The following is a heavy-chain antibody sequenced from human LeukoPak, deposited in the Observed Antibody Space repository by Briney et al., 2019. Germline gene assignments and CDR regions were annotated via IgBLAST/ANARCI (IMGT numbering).Heavy chain of an antibody. CDR3: ARGGYGDSLEPALPDDY. J-gene: IGHJ4*02. CDR1: GFTFSSYE. V-gene: IGHV3-48*03. D-gene: IGHD4-17*01. CDR2: ISSSGSTI. Sequence: PGGSLRLSCAASGFTFSSYEMNWVRQAPGKGLEWVSYISSSGSTIYYADSVKGRFTISRDNAKNSLYLQMNSLRAEDTAVYYCARGGYGDSLEPALPDDYWGQGTLVTVSS.